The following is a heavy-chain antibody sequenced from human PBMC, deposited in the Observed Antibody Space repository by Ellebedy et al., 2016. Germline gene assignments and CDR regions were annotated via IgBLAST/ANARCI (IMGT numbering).Heavy chain of an antibody. D-gene: IGHD3-10*01. Sequence: ASVKVSXKASGYTFTSYGISWVRQAPGQGLEWMGWISAYNGNTNYAQKLQGRVTMTTDTSTSTAYMELRSLRSDDTAVYYCARDRPVGYYGSGSYHYYYGMDVWGQGTTVTVSS. CDR1: GYTFTSYG. CDR3: ARDRPVGYYGSGSYHYYYGMDV. V-gene: IGHV1-18*01. CDR2: ISAYNGNT. J-gene: IGHJ6*02.